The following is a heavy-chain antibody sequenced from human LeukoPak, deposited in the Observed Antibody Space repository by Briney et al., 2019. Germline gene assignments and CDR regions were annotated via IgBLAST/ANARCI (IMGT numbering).Heavy chain of an antibody. J-gene: IGHJ4*02. CDR1: GFTFRNEE. Sequence: PGGSLRLSCVVSGFTFRNEEMNWVRQAPGKGLEWIAYISNTGSPIHYRDSVKGRFTISRDNAQSSLFLQMNSLRPDDTAIYYCARGVNYAPFDYWGQGALVAVSS. CDR2: ISNTGSPI. CDR3: ARGVNYAPFDY. V-gene: IGHV3-48*03. D-gene: IGHD1-7*01.